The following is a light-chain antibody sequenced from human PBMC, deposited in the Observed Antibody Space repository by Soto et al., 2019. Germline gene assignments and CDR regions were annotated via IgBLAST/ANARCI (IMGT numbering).Light chain of an antibody. J-gene: IGLJ2*01. CDR3: EAWDNSLNAVV. Sequence: QSAMTQPPSVSGTPGQRVTISCSGSSSNIGSRVVNWYQQFPGAAPKLLIYAVNQRRSGVPDRFSGAKSGTSASLVISGLQSEDEADYYCEAWDNSLNAVVFGGGTKLTVL. V-gene: IGLV1-44*01. CDR2: AVN. CDR1: SSNIGSRV.